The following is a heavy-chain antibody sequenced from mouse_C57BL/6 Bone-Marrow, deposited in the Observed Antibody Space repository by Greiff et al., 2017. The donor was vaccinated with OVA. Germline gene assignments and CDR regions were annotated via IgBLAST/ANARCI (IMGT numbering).Heavy chain of an antibody. D-gene: IGHD2-3*01. CDR1: GFNIKNIY. CDR2: IDPANGNT. J-gene: IGHJ2*01. Sequence: VQLQQSVAELVRPGASVKLSCTASGFNIKNIYMHWVKQRPEQGLEWIGRIDPANGNTKYAPKFQGKATITADTSSNTAYLQLSSLTSEDTAIYYCAIYDGFLYYFDYWGQGTTLTVSS. CDR3: AIYDGFLYYFDY. V-gene: IGHV14-3*01.